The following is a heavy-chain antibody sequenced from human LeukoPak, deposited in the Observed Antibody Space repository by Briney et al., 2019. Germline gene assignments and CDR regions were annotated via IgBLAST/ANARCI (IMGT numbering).Heavy chain of an antibody. CDR2: ISSSSSYT. CDR3: AKGATVSATGTIDY. J-gene: IGHJ4*02. Sequence: GGSLRLSCAASGFTFSDYYMSWIRQAPGKGLEWVSYISSSSSYTDYADSVRGRFTISRDNAKNSLFLQMNSLRAEDTAVYYCAKGATVSATGTIDYWGQGTLVTVSS. V-gene: IGHV3-11*05. D-gene: IGHD6-13*01. CDR1: GFTFSDYY.